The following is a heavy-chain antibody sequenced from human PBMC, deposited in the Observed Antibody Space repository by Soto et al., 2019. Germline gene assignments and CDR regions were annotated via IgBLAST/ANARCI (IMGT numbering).Heavy chain of an antibody. CDR3: ARQAKSTIFGVVTYYFDY. D-gene: IGHD3-3*01. J-gene: IGHJ4*02. Sequence: QLQLQESGPGLVKPSETLSLTCTVSGGSISSSSYYWGWIRQPPGKGLEWIGSIYYSGSTYYNPSLNSRFTISEDKSKNQFSLKLSSVTAADTAVYYCARQAKSTIFGVVTYYFDYWGQGTLVTVSS. CDR2: IYYSGST. V-gene: IGHV4-39*01. CDR1: GGSISSSSYY.